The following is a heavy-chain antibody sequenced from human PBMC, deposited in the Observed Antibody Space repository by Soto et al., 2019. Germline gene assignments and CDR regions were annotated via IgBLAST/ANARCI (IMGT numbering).Heavy chain of an antibody. J-gene: IGHJ3*01. V-gene: IGHV3-23*01. CDR2: ITGGGGRT. Sequence: EVQMLQSGGGLVQPGGSLRLSCAVSGFTFNTYGMNWVRQAPGKGLEWVSGITGGGGRTYYADFAKGRFTISRDNPNNTLYLQMDSLRVDDTAVYFCALSGRDDILTCYTGTSPKTWGQGTMVTVSS. D-gene: IGHD3-9*01. CDR1: GFTFNTYG. CDR3: ALSGRDDILTCYTGTSPKT.